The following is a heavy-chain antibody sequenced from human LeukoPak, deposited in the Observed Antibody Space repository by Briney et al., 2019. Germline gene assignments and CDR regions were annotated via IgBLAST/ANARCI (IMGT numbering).Heavy chain of an antibody. CDR3: ARDFSKQQLGSGGYYYGMDV. V-gene: IGHV1-69*06. CDR2: IIPIFGTA. J-gene: IGHJ6*02. CDR1: GGTFSSYA. D-gene: IGHD6-13*01. Sequence: SVKVSCKASGGTFSSYAISWVRQAPGQGLEWMGGIIPIFGTANYAQKFQGRVTITADKSTSTAYMELSSLRSEDTAVYYCARDFSKQQLGSGGYYYGMDVWGQGTTVTVSS.